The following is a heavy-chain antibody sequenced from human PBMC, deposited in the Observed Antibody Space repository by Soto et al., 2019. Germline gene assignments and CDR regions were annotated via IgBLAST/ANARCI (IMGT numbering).Heavy chain of an antibody. J-gene: IGHJ6*02. CDR3: ASLVRDYYYYYGMDV. CDR1: GGSISSSSYY. CDR2: IYYSGST. D-gene: IGHD3-10*01. Sequence: PSETLSLTCAVSGGSISSSSYYWGWIRQPPGKGLEWIGSIYYSGSTYYSPSLKSRVTMSVDTSKKQFSLKLSSVTAADTALYYCASLVRDYYYYYGMDVWGQGTTVTVSS. V-gene: IGHV4-39*01.